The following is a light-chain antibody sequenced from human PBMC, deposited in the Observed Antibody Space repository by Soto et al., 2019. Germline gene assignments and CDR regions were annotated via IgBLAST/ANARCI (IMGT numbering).Light chain of an antibody. CDR3: QHYNNWPPYT. CDR1: QSVSSS. J-gene: IGKJ2*01. Sequence: EIVLTQSPGTLSLSPGERATLSCRASQSVSSSLAWFQQKPGQAPRLLIYGASTRATGIPARFSGSGSGTEFTLTISSLQSEDFAVYYCQHYNNWPPYTFGQGTKVDIK. V-gene: IGKV3-15*01. CDR2: GAS.